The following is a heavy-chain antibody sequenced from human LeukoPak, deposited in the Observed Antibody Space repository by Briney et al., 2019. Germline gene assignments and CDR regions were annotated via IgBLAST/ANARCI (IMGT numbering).Heavy chain of an antibody. CDR1: ELTFSRFA. D-gene: IGHD2-21*01. CDR2: LSGSGGAT. CDR3: AKHLGSHSFLFYYMDV. Sequence: GGSLRLSCEASELTFSRFAMSWIRQPPGTGLEWVSTLSGSGGATYYADSVKGRFTTSRDNSKDTLYLQMDDLRADDTAVYYCAKHLGSHSFLFYYMDVWGKGTSVIVSS. J-gene: IGHJ6*03. V-gene: IGHV3-23*01.